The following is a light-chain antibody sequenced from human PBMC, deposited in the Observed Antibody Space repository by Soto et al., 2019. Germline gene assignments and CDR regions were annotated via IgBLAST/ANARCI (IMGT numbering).Light chain of an antibody. CDR2: AAS. J-gene: IGKJ5*01. CDR1: QSISSY. Sequence: DIQMTQSPSSLSASVGDRVTITCRASQSISSYLNWYQQKPGKATNLLIYAASSLQSGVPSRFSGSGSGTDFTLTISSLQPEDFATYYCQQSYSTPITFGPGTRLEIK. CDR3: QQSYSTPIT. V-gene: IGKV1-39*01.